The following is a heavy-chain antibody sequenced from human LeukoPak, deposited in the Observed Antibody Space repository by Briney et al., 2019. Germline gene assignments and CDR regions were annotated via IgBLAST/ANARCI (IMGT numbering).Heavy chain of an antibody. J-gene: IGHJ4*02. CDR1: GFTFSSYW. Sequence: GGSLRLSCAASGFTFSSYWMSWVRQAPGKGLEWVANIKYDGSEKHYVDSVKGRFIISRDNAKNSLYLQVNSLRAEDTPVYYCARDNNYYFDYWGQGTLVTVSS. V-gene: IGHV3-7*01. CDR2: IKYDGSEK. D-gene: IGHD1-1*01. CDR3: ARDNNYYFDY.